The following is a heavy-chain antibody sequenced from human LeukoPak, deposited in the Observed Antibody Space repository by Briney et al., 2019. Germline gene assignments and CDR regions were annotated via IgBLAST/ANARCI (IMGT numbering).Heavy chain of an antibody. Sequence: SETLSLTCTVSGVSISSYYWSWIRQPPGMGLEWIGYIYYSGSTNYNPSLKSRVTISVDTSKNQFSLKLSSVTAADTAVYFCARGPYSYDSSGAFDIWGQGTMVTVSS. CDR2: IYYSGST. D-gene: IGHD3-22*01. CDR1: GVSISSYY. J-gene: IGHJ3*02. CDR3: ARGPYSYDSSGAFDI. V-gene: IGHV4-59*08.